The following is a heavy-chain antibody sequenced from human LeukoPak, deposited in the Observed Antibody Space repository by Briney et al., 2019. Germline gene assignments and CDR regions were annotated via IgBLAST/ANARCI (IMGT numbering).Heavy chain of an antibody. J-gene: IGHJ5*02. V-gene: IGHV3-33*01. CDR2: ISYDGSDK. CDR1: GFTFSSYG. Sequence: GGSLRLSCAASGFTFSSYGIHWVRQAPGKGLEWVAFISYDGSDKSYADSVMGRFTISRDNSKNMLYLQMSSLRAEDTAVFYCAREVTISGNNWFDPWGQGTLVTVSS. D-gene: IGHD5-24*01. CDR3: AREVTISGNNWFDP.